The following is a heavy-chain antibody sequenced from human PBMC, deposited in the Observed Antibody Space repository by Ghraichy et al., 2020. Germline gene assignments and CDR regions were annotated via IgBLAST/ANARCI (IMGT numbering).Heavy chain of an antibody. V-gene: IGHV4-34*01. CDR2: INHSGST. CDR3: ARGGYGSGDDY. Sequence: SETLSLTCAVYGGSFSGYYWSWIRQPPGKGLEWIGEINHSGSTNYNPSLKSRVTISVDTSKNQFSLKLSSVTAADTAVYYCARGGYGSGDDYWGQGTLVTVSS. J-gene: IGHJ4*02. CDR1: GGSFSGYY. D-gene: IGHD3-10*01.